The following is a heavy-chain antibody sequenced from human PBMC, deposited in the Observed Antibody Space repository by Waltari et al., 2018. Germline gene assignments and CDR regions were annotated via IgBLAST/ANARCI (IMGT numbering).Heavy chain of an antibody. J-gene: IGHJ4*02. D-gene: IGHD1-20*01. Sequence: QVQLVQSGAEVKKPGASVKVSCKVSGYTLTELSMHWVRQAPGKGLEWMGGFVPEDGETIYAQKFQGRVTMTEDTSTDTAYMELSSLRSEDTAVYYCATPIFATPNPITPIQDYWGQGTLVTVSS. CDR1: GYTLTELS. CDR2: FVPEDGET. CDR3: ATPIFATPNPITPIQDY. V-gene: IGHV1-24*01.